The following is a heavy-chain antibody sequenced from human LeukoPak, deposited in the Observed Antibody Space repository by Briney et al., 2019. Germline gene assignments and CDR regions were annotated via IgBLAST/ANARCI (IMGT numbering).Heavy chain of an antibody. V-gene: IGHV3-15*01. CDR1: GFTFSNHA. CDR2: IKTKTDGGTT. Sequence: GGSLRLSCAVSGFTFSNHAMHWVRQAPGKGLEWVGRIKTKTDGGTTEYAAPVRGRFTISRDDSEDTLYLQTNSLKTEDTAVYYCTTVDYGDLTPAASSDYWGQGTLVTVSS. CDR3: TTVDYGDLTPAASSDY. J-gene: IGHJ4*02. D-gene: IGHD4-17*01.